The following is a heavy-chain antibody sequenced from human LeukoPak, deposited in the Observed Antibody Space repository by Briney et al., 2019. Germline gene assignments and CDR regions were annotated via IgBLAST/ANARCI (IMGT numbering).Heavy chain of an antibody. CDR2: IDPSDSYS. D-gene: IGHD2-21*01. J-gene: IGHJ4*02. CDR3: ARQLDCYDKRDY. Sequence: HGESLRISRKGSGYSFTNYGISWVRQMPGKGLEWMGRIDPSDSYSNYGPSFQGHVTISADRSISTAYLQWRSLKASDTAMYYCARQLDCYDKRDYWGQGTLVTVAS. V-gene: IGHV5-10-1*01. CDR1: GYSFTNYG.